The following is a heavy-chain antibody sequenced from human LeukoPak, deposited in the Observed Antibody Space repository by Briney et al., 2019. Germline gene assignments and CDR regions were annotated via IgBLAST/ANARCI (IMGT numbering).Heavy chain of an antibody. Sequence: PGGSLRLSCAVSGFNFDDYGMSWVRQAPGKGLEWVAFIRYDGSNKYYADSVKGRFTISRDNSKNTLYLQMNSLRAEDTAVYYCAKDLGSYYDYWGQGTLVTVSS. CDR1: GFNFDDYG. V-gene: IGHV3-30*02. CDR3: AKDLGSYYDY. CDR2: IRYDGSNK. D-gene: IGHD1-26*01. J-gene: IGHJ4*02.